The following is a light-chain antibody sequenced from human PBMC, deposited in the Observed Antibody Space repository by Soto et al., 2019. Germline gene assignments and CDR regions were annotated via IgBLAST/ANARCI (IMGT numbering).Light chain of an antibody. V-gene: IGKV1-27*01. CDR3: QRYNDGST. CDR1: QGISNY. J-gene: IGKJ1*01. CDR2: AAS. Sequence: DIQMTQSPSSLSASVGDRVTITCRASQGISNYLAWYQQKPGRVPTLLISAASTLQSGVPSRFSGSGSGTGFTLTITSLQPEDVATYYCQRYNDGSTFGQGTKVEI.